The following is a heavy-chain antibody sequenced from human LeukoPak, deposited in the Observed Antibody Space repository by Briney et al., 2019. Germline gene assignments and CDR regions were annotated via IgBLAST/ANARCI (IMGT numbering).Heavy chain of an antibody. CDR1: GFTVSSND. V-gene: IGHV3-53*01. CDR2: IYSGGST. D-gene: IGHD5-12*01. Sequence: GGSLRLSCAASGFTVSSNDMSWVRQAPGKGLEWVSLIYSGGSTYYADSVKGRFTISRDNSKNTLYLQMNNLRAEDTAVYYCASRVDIADPYIDYWGQGTLVTVSS. CDR3: ASRVDIADPYIDY. J-gene: IGHJ4*02.